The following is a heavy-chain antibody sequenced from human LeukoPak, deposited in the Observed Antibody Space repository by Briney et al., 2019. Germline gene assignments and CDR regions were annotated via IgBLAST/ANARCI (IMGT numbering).Heavy chain of an antibody. D-gene: IGHD6-25*01. V-gene: IGHV1-46*01. CDR2: INPSGGST. CDR3: ARENIAADY. CDR1: GYTLTSYY. J-gene: IGHJ4*02. Sequence: ASGKVSCKVSGYTLTSYYMHSVRQAPGQRVEWMGIINPSGGSTSYAQKFHGRVTMTRDTSTSTVYMELSSLRSEDTAVYYCARENIAADYWGQGTLVTVSS.